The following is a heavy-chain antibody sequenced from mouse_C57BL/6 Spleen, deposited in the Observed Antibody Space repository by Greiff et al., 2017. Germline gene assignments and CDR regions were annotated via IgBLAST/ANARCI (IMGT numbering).Heavy chain of an antibody. D-gene: IGHD1-1*01. V-gene: IGHV8-5*01. J-gene: IGHJ1*03. CDR1: GFSLSTSNMG. CDR3: AQIGISFWYFDV. CDR2: IWWNDDK. Sequence: QVTLKVSGPGILQPSQTLSLTCYFSGFSLSTSNMGIGWIRQPSGKGLEWLAHIWWNDDKYYNPSLKSRLTIAKDTSNNHVFLKITRVDTADTATYYCAQIGISFWYFDVWGTGTTVTVSS.